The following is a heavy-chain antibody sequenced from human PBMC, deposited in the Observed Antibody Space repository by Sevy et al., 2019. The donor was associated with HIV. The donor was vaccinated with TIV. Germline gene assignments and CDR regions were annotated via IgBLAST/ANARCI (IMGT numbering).Heavy chain of an antibody. V-gene: IGHV5-51*01. Sequence: GESLKISCKGSGYTFSNYWIGWVRQMPGKGLEWMGLIYPCDSVTRYSPSFQGQVTMSADKSTSTAYLQWSSLKTSDTAIYYCARYPIVVVPAAEYYFDYWGQGTLVTVSS. J-gene: IGHJ4*02. CDR1: GYTFSNYW. CDR2: IYPCDSVT. CDR3: ARYPIVVVPAAEYYFDY. D-gene: IGHD2-2*01.